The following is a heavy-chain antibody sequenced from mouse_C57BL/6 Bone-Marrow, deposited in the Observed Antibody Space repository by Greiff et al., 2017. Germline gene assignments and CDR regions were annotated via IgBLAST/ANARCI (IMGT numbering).Heavy chain of an antibody. V-gene: IGHV1-9*01. CDR3: ASTWPRRRGGYYAMDY. D-gene: IGHD2-12*01. CDR2: ILPGSGST. CDR1: GYTFTGYW. Sequence: QVQLQQSGAELMKPGASVKLSCKATGYTFTGYWIEWVKQRPGHGLEWIGEILPGSGSTNYNEKFKGKATFTADTSSNTAYMQLSSLTTEDSAIYYYASTWPRRRGGYYAMDYWGQGTSVTVSS. J-gene: IGHJ4*01.